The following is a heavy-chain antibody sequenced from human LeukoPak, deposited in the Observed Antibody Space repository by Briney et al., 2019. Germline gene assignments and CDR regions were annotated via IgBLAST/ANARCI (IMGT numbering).Heavy chain of an antibody. Sequence: SETLSLTCTVSGGSISSSSYYWGWIRQPPGKGLEWIGSIYYSGSTYYNPSLKSRVTISVDTSKNQFSLKLSSVTAADTAVYYCARHPTYYYDSTPRDYWGQGTLVTVSS. V-gene: IGHV4-39*01. J-gene: IGHJ4*02. CDR2: IYYSGST. CDR1: GGSISSSSYY. CDR3: ARHPTYYYDSTPRDY. D-gene: IGHD3-22*01.